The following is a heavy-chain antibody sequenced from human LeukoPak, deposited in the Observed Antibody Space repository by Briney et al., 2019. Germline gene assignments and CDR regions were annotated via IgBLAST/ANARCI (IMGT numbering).Heavy chain of an antibody. CDR1: GFTFSSYS. CDR2: ISSTSSPI. V-gene: IGHV3-48*02. Sequence: GGSLRLSCAASGFTFSSYSMNWVRQAPGKGREWVSYISSTSSPIYYADSVKGRFTISRDNAKNSLYLQMDSLRDGDTAVYYCAKPITIFGVAKYYFDYWGQGTLVTVSS. CDR3: AKPITIFGVAKYYFDY. D-gene: IGHD3-3*01. J-gene: IGHJ4*02.